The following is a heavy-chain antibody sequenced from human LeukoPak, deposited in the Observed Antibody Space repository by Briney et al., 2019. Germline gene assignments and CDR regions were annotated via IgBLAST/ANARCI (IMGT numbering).Heavy chain of an antibody. Sequence: SETLSLTCTVSGGSVSTTSYFWAWIRQPPGKGLEWIGSIHYGGSTYYNPSLKSRVTISVDTSKNQFSLKLSSVTAADTAVYYCARGADDSSGYYYLFDYWGQGTLVTVSS. CDR2: IHYGGST. J-gene: IGHJ4*02. CDR3: ARGADDSSGYYYLFDY. CDR1: GGSVSTTSYF. V-gene: IGHV4-39*07. D-gene: IGHD3-22*01.